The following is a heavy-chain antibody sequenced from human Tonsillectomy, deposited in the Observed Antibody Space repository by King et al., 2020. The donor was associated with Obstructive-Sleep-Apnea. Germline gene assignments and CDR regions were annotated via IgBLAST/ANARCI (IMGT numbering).Heavy chain of an antibody. D-gene: IGHD1-26*01. CDR2: ISSSSSYI. CDR1: GFTFSSYS. CDR3: ARDQGVGATENWFDP. Sequence: VQLVESGGGLVKPGGSLRLSCAASGFTFSSYSMNWVRQAPGKGLEWVSSISSSSSYIYYADSVKGRFTISRDNAKNSLYLQMNSRRAEDTAVYYCARDQGVGATENWFDPWGQGTLVTVSS. J-gene: IGHJ5*02. V-gene: IGHV3-21*01.